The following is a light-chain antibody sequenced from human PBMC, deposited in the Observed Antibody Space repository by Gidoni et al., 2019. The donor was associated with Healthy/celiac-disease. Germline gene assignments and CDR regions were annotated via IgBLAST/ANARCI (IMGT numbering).Light chain of an antibody. CDR1: QSIISY. Sequence: DIQMTQSPSSLSASVGDRVTITCRASQSIISYLNLYQQKPGKAPKVLIYAASSLQSGVPSRFSGSGSRTYVTLTISSLQPVEFATYYCQQSYSTPGTFXQXTKLEIK. CDR3: QQSYSTPGT. J-gene: IGKJ2*01. CDR2: AAS. V-gene: IGKV1-39*01.